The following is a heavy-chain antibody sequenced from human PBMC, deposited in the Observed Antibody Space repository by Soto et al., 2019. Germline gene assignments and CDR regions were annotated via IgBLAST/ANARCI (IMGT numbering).Heavy chain of an antibody. CDR1: GFTFSDYN. Sequence: EVQLVESGGGSVQPGGSLRLSCAASGFTFSDYNMNWVRQAPGKGLEWVSYISSRRTIYYADSVKGRFTISRDNAKNSLYLQMNGLRAEDTAVYYCARIASYGDILFDFWGQGMLVTVSS. D-gene: IGHD4-17*01. V-gene: IGHV3-48*01. CDR2: ISSRRTI. CDR3: ARIASYGDILFDF. J-gene: IGHJ4*02.